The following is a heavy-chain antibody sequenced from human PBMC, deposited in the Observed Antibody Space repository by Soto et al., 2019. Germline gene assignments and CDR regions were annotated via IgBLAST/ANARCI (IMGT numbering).Heavy chain of an antibody. J-gene: IGHJ6*03. V-gene: IGHV3-9*01. Sequence: EVQLVESGGGLVQPGRSLRLSCAASGFTFDDYAMHWVRQAPGKGLEWVSGISWNSGSIGYADSVKGRFTISRDNAKNSLYLQVNSLRAEDTALYYCAKAGTYYYYYMDVWGKGTTVTVSS. CDR3: AKAGTYYYYYMDV. CDR2: ISWNSGSI. CDR1: GFTFDDYA.